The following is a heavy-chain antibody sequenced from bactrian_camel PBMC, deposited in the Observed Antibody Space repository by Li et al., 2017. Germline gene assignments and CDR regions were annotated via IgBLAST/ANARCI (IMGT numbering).Heavy chain of an antibody. Sequence: VQLVESGGGSVQAGESLRLSCTVSGFSVADSDMGYYRKAPGDTCEMVAILNAGGRADYADAVHGRFTISKVNAENTVYLQMNSLKLEDSATYYCVKETGKYRRSLGVPGSCGRWGQGTQVTVS. CDR3: VKETGKYRRSLGVPGSCGR. D-gene: IGHD5*01. CDR2: LNAGGRA. V-gene: IGHV3S55*01. CDR1: GFSVADSD. J-gene: IGHJ4*01.